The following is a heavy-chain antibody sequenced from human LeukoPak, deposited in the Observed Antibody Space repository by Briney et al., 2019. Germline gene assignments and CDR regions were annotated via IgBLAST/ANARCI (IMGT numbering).Heavy chain of an antibody. V-gene: IGHV3-74*01. CDR3: ARANDY. CDR1: GFTFSIYW. CDR2: INSDGTST. J-gene: IGHJ4*02. Sequence: PGGSLRLSCADSGFTFSIYWMHSVRQAPGKGLVWVSRINSDGTSTTYADSVKGRFTVSRDNAKNTLYLQMNSLRAEDTAVYYCARANDYWGQGTLVTVSS.